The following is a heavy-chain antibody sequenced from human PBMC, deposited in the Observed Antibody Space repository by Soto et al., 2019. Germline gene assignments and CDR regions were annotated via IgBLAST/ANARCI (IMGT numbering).Heavy chain of an antibody. D-gene: IGHD3-22*01. CDR1: GDSVTISDYY. CDR2: IHYSGSN. Sequence: QLQLQESGPGLVKPSETLSLTCTVSGDSVTISDYYWGWIRQPPGKGLEWIGSIHYSGSNYYNPSLKSRVTISGDTSKMQFSLKLTSVTAADAAVYYCAAHDSGGYYAEYWGQGTLVTVSA. CDR3: AAHDSGGYYAEY. J-gene: IGHJ4*02. V-gene: IGHV4-39*01.